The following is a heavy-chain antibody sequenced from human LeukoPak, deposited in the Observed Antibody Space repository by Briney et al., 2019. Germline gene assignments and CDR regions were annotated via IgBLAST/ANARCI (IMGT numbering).Heavy chain of an antibody. CDR3: ARVVSYDFWSGYVDY. V-gene: IGHV4-30-4*08. CDR2: IYYSGST. J-gene: IGHJ4*02. Sequence: SETLSLTCTVSGGSISSGDYYWSWIRQPPGKGLEWIGYIYYSGSTYYNPSLKSRVTISVDTSKNQFSLKLSSVTAADTAVYYCARVVSYDFWSGYVDYWGQGTLVTVSS. CDR1: GGSISSGDYY. D-gene: IGHD3-3*01.